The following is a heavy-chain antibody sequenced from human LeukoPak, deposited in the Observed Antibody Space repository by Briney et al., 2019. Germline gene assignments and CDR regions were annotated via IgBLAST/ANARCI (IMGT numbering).Heavy chain of an antibody. CDR2: INHSGST. D-gene: IGHD3-22*01. V-gene: IGHV4-34*01. CDR3: ARSIRRSRGYGRYWPARNWFDP. Sequence: PSETLSLTCAVYGGSFSGYYWSWIRQPPGKELEWIGEINHSGSTNYNPSLKSRVTISVDTSKNHFSLKLSSVTAADTAVYCCARSIRRSRGYGRYWPARNWFDPWGQETLVTDSS. CDR1: GGSFSGYY. J-gene: IGHJ5*02.